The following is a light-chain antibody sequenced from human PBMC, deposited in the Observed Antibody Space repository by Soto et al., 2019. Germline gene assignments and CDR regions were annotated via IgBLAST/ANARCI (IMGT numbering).Light chain of an antibody. CDR3: QQYNSNHWT. V-gene: IGKV1-5*01. CDR2: DVS. CDR1: QSISSW. Sequence: DIQMTQSPSTLSASVGDRVTITCRASQSISSWLAWYQQKPGKAPKLLIYDVSSLESGVPSRFSGSGFGTEFNLTISSLQPDDLATYYCQQYNSNHWTFGQGTRVEIK. J-gene: IGKJ1*01.